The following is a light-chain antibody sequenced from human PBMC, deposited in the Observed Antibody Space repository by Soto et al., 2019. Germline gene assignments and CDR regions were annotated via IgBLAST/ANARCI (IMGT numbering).Light chain of an antibody. CDR1: QSISSNY. CDR2: GSS. CDR3: QQYGSSPFT. Sequence: EIVLTQSPGTLSLSPGERATLSCWASQSISSNYLAWYQQKPGQAPRLLISGSSIRATGIPKRFSGSASGTNFTLTISRLEPEEFAVFYCQQYGSSPFTFGPGTKVDFK. J-gene: IGKJ3*01. V-gene: IGKV3-20*01.